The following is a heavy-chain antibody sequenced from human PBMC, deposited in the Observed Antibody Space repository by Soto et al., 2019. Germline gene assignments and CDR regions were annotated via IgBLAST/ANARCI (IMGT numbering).Heavy chain of an antibody. CDR3: AKAGYNSGCYDAFDI. V-gene: IGHV3-53*05. Sequence: PGGSLRLSCAASGFTVSSNYMSWVRQAPGKGLEWVSVIYSGSGTYYADSVKGRLTISRDNSKNTRYLQMNSLRAEDTASSYCAKAGYNSGCYDAFDIWGQGTMVTVSS. CDR2: IYSGSGT. J-gene: IGHJ3*02. CDR1: GFTVSSNY. D-gene: IGHD6-19*01.